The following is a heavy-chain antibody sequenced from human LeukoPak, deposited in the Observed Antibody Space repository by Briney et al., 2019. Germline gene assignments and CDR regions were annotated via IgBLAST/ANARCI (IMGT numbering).Heavy chain of an antibody. CDR1: GGTFRSNA. J-gene: IGHJ4*02. CDR3: VRTPPNWGADY. V-gene: IGHV1-8*01. CDR2: MSPNSGIT. D-gene: IGHD7-27*01. Sequence: GASVKVSCKASGGTFRSNAISWVRQATGQGLEWMGWMSPNSGITGYAQKFQGRVTMTRNTAISTAYTELSSLRSEDTAVYYCVRTPPNWGADYWGLGTLVTVSS.